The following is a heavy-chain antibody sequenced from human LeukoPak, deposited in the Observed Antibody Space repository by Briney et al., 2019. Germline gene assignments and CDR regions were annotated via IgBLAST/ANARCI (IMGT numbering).Heavy chain of an antibody. D-gene: IGHD2/OR15-2a*01. V-gene: IGHV5-51*01. CDR3: ARRFDFNWFDS. CDR1: GYNFPSYW. J-gene: IGHJ5*01. CDR2: IYPDNSYT. Sequence: GESPKISCQTSGYNFPSYWIGWVRQMPGKGLEWMGLIYPDNSYTKYSPSFQGQVTFSADKSINTAYLHWTSLKAADTAVYYCARRFDFNWFDSWGQGTLVIVSS.